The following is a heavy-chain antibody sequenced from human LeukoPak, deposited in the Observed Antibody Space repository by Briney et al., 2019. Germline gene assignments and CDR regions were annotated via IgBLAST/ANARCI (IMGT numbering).Heavy chain of an antibody. V-gene: IGHV3-64D*09. Sequence: PGGSLRLSCSASGXTFSTYGMHWVRQAPGKGLEFVSAMSNNGGSTSYADSVKGRFTISRDNSKNTLYLQMSSLRAEDTAVYYCVKDTNSGYYYYGMDVWGQGTTVTVSS. CDR1: GXTFSTYG. J-gene: IGHJ6*02. CDR3: VKDTNSGYYYYGMDV. CDR2: MSNNGGST. D-gene: IGHD2-2*01.